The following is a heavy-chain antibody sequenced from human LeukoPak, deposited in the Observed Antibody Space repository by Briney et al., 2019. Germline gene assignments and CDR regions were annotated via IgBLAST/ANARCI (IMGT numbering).Heavy chain of an antibody. CDR1: GDSIRSYY. J-gene: IGHJ4*02. Sequence: SETLSLTCTFSGDSIRSYYWSWIRQPPGKGLEWLGYIYYSGTTNYNPSLKSRPTMSLDTSKKQLSLRLTSVTAADTAVYYCARHLRSFPDCWGQGTLVTVSS. V-gene: IGHV4-59*08. CDR2: IYYSGTT. D-gene: IGHD3-3*02. CDR3: ARHLRSFPDC.